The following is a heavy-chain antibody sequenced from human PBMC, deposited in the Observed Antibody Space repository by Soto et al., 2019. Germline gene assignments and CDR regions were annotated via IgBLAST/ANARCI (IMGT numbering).Heavy chain of an antibody. V-gene: IGHV3-49*03. Sequence: GGSLRLSCTYSGFTFGEYAISWSRQAPGKGLEWVGVIRSKAYGKKTDYAASVKGRFTILRDDSKSIAYLQLNSVQSDDTGVYYCTRYTYTSRYSYFGMDVWGHGSTVTVSS. CDR2: IRSKAYGKKT. CDR1: GFTFGEYA. CDR3: TRYTYTSRYSYFGMDV. J-gene: IGHJ6*02. D-gene: IGHD2-2*01.